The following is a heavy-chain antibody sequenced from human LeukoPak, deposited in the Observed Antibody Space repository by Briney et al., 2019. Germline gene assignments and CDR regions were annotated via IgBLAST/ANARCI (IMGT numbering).Heavy chain of an antibody. CDR3: AKDLAGEWGFDFDY. J-gene: IGHJ4*02. Sequence: GGSLRLSCAASGFTFSSYGMPWVRQAPGKGLEWVAFIRYDGSNKYYADSVKGRFTISRDNSKNTLYLQMNSLRAEDTAVYYCAKDLAGEWGFDFDYWGQGTLVTVSS. V-gene: IGHV3-30*02. D-gene: IGHD3-16*01. CDR1: GFTFSSYG. CDR2: IRYDGSNK.